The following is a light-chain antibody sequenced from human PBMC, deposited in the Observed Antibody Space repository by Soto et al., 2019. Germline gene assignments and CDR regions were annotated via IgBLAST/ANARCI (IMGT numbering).Light chain of an antibody. CDR2: AAS. J-gene: IGKJ2*01. V-gene: IGKV1-39*01. CDR3: QQSYSTPYT. Sequence: DIQMTQSPSSLSASVGDRVTITCRASQSISSYLNWYQQKPGKAPELLIYAASSLQSGVPSRFNGSGFGTDFTLTISSLQPEDFASYYCQQSYSTPYTFGQGTKLEIK. CDR1: QSISSY.